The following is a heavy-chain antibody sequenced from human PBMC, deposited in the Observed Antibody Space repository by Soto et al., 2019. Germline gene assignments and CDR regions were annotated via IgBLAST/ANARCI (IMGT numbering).Heavy chain of an antibody. CDR2: MSHDGSDI. V-gene: IGHV3-30*19. CDR3: ARRGYGSRWPNVYMDV. Sequence: PGGSLRLSCTTSGFTFTNYGMHWVRQSPGKGLEWVASMSHDGSDIYYSDPVKGRFTISRDTSKSTLYLEMNSLRVEDTAMYYCARRGYGSRWPNVYMDVWGKGTTVTVSS. CDR1: GFTFTNYG. J-gene: IGHJ6*03. D-gene: IGHD6-13*01.